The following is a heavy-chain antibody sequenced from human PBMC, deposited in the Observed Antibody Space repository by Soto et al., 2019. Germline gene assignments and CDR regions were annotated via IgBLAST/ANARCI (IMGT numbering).Heavy chain of an antibody. CDR1: GYTFTSYG. J-gene: IGHJ3*02. CDR3: ERGAEDILTGYGAFDI. D-gene: IGHD3-9*01. V-gene: IGHV1-18*01. Sequence: ASVKVSCKASGYTFTSYGISWVRQAPGQGLEWMGWISAYNGNTNYAQKLQGRVTMTTDTSTSTAYMELRSLRSDDTAVYYCERGAEDILTGYGAFDIWGQGKMVTV. CDR2: ISAYNGNT.